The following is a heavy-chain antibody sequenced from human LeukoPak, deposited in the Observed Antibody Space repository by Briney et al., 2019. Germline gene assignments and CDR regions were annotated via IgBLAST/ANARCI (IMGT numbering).Heavy chain of an antibody. J-gene: IGHJ5*02. Sequence: SETLSLTCTVSGGSISSSAYYWGWIRQPPGKGLEWIGSMHYSGSTYNNPSLKSRVTISVDTSKNQFSLKLASLTAADTAVYYCARRPIVGSTGFYFDPWGPGTLVTVSS. D-gene: IGHD1-26*01. CDR1: GGSISSSAYY. CDR3: ARRPIVGSTGFYFDP. V-gene: IGHV4-39*01. CDR2: MHYSGST.